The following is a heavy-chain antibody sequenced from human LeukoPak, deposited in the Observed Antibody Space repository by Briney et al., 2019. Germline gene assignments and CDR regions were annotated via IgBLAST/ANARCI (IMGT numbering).Heavy chain of an antibody. D-gene: IGHD3-3*01. V-gene: IGHV1-2*04. Sequence: GASVKVSCEASGYTFAGYYMHWVRQAPGQGLEWMGWINPNSGGTNYAQKFQGWVTMTRDTSISTAYMELSRLRSDDTAVYYCARERRSGAFVYYYYYGMDVWGQGTTVTVSS. CDR1: GYTFAGYY. CDR3: ARERRSGAFVYYYYYGMDV. CDR2: INPNSGGT. J-gene: IGHJ6*02.